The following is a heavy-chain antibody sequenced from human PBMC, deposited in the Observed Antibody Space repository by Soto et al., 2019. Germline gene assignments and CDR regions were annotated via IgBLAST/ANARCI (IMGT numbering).Heavy chain of an antibody. CDR1: GGTFSSYA. Sequence: QVQLVQSGAEVKKPGSSVKVSCKASGGTFSSYAISWVRQAPGQGLEWMGGIIPILGTANYAQKFQGRVTITADESTSTAYMELSSLRSEDTAVYYCARGVAAHPPHYYGMDVWGQGTTVTVSS. CDR2: IIPILGTA. J-gene: IGHJ6*02. CDR3: ARGVAAHPPHYYGMDV. V-gene: IGHV1-69*11. D-gene: IGHD6-6*01.